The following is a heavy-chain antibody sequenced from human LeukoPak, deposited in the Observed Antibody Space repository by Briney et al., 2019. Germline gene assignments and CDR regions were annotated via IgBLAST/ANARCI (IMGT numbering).Heavy chain of an antibody. D-gene: IGHD3-22*01. CDR2: INSDGSRT. CDR1: GFTLSSYW. J-gene: IGHJ4*02. Sequence: QPGGSLRLSCAASGFTLSSYWMHWVRPAPGKGLVWVSRINSDGSRTSYADSVKGRFTISRDNAMNTLYLQMNSLRAEDTAVYYCARDPDLSGYSFFDYWGQGTLVTVSS. V-gene: IGHV3-74*01. CDR3: ARDPDLSGYSFFDY.